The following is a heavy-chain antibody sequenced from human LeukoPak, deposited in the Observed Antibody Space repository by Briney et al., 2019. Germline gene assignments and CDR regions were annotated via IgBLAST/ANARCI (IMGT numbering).Heavy chain of an antibody. CDR1: GFTFSSYA. CDR3: ARAAYSSTWYSRYFDL. CDR2: IGTAGEI. D-gene: IGHD6-13*01. V-gene: IGHV3-13*01. Sequence: GGSLRLSCAASGFTFSSYAMSWVRQAPGKGLEWVSGIGTAGEIYYPGSVKGRFTISRENAKNSLYLQMNSLRAGDTAVYYCARAAYSSTWYSRYFDLWGRGTLVTVSS. J-gene: IGHJ2*01.